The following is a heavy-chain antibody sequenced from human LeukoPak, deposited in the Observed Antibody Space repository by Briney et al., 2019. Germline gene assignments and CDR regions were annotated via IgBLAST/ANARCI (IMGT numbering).Heavy chain of an antibody. V-gene: IGHV4-59*01. CDR3: ARESTDDLYFDY. CDR2: IYYSGST. Sequence: SETLSLTCTVPGGSISSYYWSWIRQPPGKGLEWIGYIYYSGSTNYNPSLKSRVTISVDTSKNQFSLKLSSVTAADTAVYYCARESTDDLYFDYWGQGTLVTVSS. CDR1: GGSISSYY. J-gene: IGHJ4*02. D-gene: IGHD2-2*01.